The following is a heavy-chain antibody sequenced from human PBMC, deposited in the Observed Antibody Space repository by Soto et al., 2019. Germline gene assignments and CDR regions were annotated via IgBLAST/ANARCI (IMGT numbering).Heavy chain of an antibody. J-gene: IGHJ6*03. CDR3: ATRAADYDFWSGYYSYYYYMDV. CDR2: IYYSGRT. CDR1: GGSISSYY. Sequence: SETLSLTCTVSGGSISSYYWSWIRQPPGKGLEWKGYIYYSGRTNYNPSLKSRVTISVDTSKNQFSLKLSSVTAADTAVYYCATRAADYDFWSGYYSYYYYMDVWGKGTTVTVSS. D-gene: IGHD3-3*01. V-gene: IGHV4-59*08.